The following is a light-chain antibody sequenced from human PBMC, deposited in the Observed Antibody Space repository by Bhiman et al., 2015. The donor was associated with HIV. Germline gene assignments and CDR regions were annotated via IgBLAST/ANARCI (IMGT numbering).Light chain of an antibody. CDR2: DVS. CDR1: SSDIGSWNF. J-gene: IGLJ1*01. V-gene: IGLV2-14*03. CDR3: SSYTSGSTLI. Sequence: QSALTQPAFVSGSLGQSITISCTGTSSDIGSWNFVSWFQQYPGKAPKVMIFDVSNRPSGISNRFSGSKSGNTASLTISGLQAADEAEYYCSSYTSGSTLIFGTGTKVTVL.